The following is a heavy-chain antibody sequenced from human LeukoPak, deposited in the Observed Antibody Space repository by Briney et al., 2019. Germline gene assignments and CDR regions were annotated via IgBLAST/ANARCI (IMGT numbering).Heavy chain of an antibody. V-gene: IGHV4-38-2*01. CDR2: IYHSGST. D-gene: IGHD5-18*01. Sequence: PSETLSLTCAVSGYSISSGYYWGWIRQPPGKGLEWIGSIYHSGSTYYNPPLKSRVTISVDTSKNQFSLKLSSVTAADTAVYYCASSDTGYNWFDPWGRGTLVTVSS. J-gene: IGHJ5*02. CDR3: ASSDTGYNWFDP. CDR1: GYSISSGYY.